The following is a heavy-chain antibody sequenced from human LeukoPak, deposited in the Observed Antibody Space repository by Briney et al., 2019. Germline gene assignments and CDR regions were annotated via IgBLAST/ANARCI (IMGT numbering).Heavy chain of an antibody. CDR3: ARSLSGLFDY. CDR1: GYTFTSYE. Sequence: GASVPVTCTASGYTFTSYEINWVRRATGQGLEWIVWMNPNSGNTGYAQKFQGRVTMTRNTSIHTAYMELSSLRSEDTAMYYCARSLSGLFDYWGQGTLVTVSS. CDR2: MNPNSGNT. D-gene: IGHD6-25*01. V-gene: IGHV1-8*01. J-gene: IGHJ4*02.